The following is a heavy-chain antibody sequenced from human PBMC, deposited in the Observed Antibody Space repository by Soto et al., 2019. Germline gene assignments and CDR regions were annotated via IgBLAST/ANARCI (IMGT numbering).Heavy chain of an antibody. CDR1: GGTFSIHA. CDR3: ARSWGYDSNDYYYAY. CDR2: IIPIFGTA. V-gene: IGHV1-69*01. D-gene: IGHD3-22*01. J-gene: IGHJ4*02. Sequence: QVQLVQSGAEVRTPGSSVKVYCKASGGTFSIHAISWVRQAPGPGLECMGGIIPIFGTANHAQKFQGRVTIIADESTSTDYMELSSLRSEDNDMYYCARSWGYDSNDYYYAYWGQGTLVIVSS.